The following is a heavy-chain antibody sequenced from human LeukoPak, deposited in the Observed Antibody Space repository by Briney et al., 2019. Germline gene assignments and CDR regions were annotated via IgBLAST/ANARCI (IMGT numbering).Heavy chain of an antibody. D-gene: IGHD6-19*01. CDR1: GGSISSGGYY. CDR2: IYTSGST. V-gene: IGHV4-61*02. Sequence: SETLSLTCTVSGGSISSGGYYWSWIRQPAGRGLEWIGRIYTSGSTNYNPSLKSRVIMSVDTSKNQFSLKLSSVTAADTAVYYCARSPQWLVDYYYSYMDVWGKGTTVTISS. J-gene: IGHJ6*03. CDR3: ARSPQWLVDYYYSYMDV.